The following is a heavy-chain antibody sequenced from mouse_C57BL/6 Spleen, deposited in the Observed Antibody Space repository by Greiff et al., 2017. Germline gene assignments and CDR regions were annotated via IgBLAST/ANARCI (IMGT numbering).Heavy chain of an antibody. Sequence: VKLVESGAELVKPGASVKISCKASGYAFSSYWMNWVKQRPGKGLEWIGQIYPGDGDTNYNGKFKGKATLTADKSSSTAYMQLSSLTSEDSAVYFCARNYGSSSAWFAYWGQGTLVTVSA. CDR3: ARNYGSSSAWFAY. V-gene: IGHV1-80*01. J-gene: IGHJ3*01. CDR2: IYPGDGDT. CDR1: GYAFSSYW. D-gene: IGHD1-1*01.